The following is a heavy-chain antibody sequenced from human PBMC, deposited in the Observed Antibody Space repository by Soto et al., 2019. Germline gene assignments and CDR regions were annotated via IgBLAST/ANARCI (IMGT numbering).Heavy chain of an antibody. V-gene: IGHV1-18*01. CDR3: ARDYYDSSGYYYYYGMDV. CDR1: GYTFNSYG. CDR2: ISAYNGNT. Sequence: ASVKVSCKASGYTFNSYGISWVRQAPGQGLEWMGWISAYNGNTNYAQKLQGRVTMTTDTSTSTAYMELRSLRSDDTAVYYCARDYYDSSGYYYYYGMDVWGQGTTVTVSS. J-gene: IGHJ6*02. D-gene: IGHD3-22*01.